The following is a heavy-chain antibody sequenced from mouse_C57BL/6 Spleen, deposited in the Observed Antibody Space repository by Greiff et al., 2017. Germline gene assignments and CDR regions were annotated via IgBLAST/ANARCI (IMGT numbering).Heavy chain of an antibody. CDR3: ARPQYITTVVAKGAWFAY. Sequence: EVKVVESGGGLVKPGGSLKLSCAASGFTFSDYGMHWVRQAPEKGLEWVAYISSGSSTIYYADTVKGRFTISRDNAKNTLFLQMTSLRSEDTAMYYCARPQYITTVVAKGAWFAYWGQGTLVTVSA. V-gene: IGHV5-17*01. D-gene: IGHD1-1*01. CDR2: ISSGSSTI. J-gene: IGHJ3*01. CDR1: GFTFSDYG.